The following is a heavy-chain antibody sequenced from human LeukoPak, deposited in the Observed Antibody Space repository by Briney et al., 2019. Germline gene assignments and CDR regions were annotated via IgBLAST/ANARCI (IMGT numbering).Heavy chain of an antibody. J-gene: IGHJ4*02. D-gene: IGHD3-16*01. CDR2: INHSGST. CDR3: APIPRRGYYRGFGGVRDIDY. Sequence: SETLSLTCAVYGGSCSGYYWSWIRQPPGKGLEWIGEINHSGSTNYNPSLKSRVTISVDTSKNQFSLKLSSVTAADTAVYYCAPIPRRGYYRGFGGVRDIDYWGQGTLVTVSS. CDR1: GGSCSGYY. V-gene: IGHV4-34*01.